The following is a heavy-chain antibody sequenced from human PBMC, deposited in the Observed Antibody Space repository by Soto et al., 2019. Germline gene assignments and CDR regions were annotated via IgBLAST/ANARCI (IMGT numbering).Heavy chain of an antibody. CDR3: ASPRYDGSGTPFDP. Sequence: EVQLVESGGGLVQPGGSLRLSCAASGFTFSSYWMHWVRQAPGKERVWVSRLNGDGSTTSYADSVKDRFIISRDNAKNMLYLQMNSLRAEDTAVYYCASPRYDGSGTPFDPGGQGTLVTVSS. V-gene: IGHV3-74*01. J-gene: IGHJ5*02. CDR2: LNGDGSTT. D-gene: IGHD3-22*01. CDR1: GFTFSSYW.